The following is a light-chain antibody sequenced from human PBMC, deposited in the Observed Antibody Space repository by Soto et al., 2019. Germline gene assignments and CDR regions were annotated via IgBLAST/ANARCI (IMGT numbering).Light chain of an antibody. CDR3: QQYDSYSSGP. Sequence: DIPMTQSPSTLSASVGDRVTITCRASQTINSWLAWYQQKPGKAPKVLIFDASSLKTGVPSRFSGSGSGTEFTLTISNLQPVDFATYYCQQYDSYSSGPFGQGTRVEIK. V-gene: IGKV1-5*01. CDR1: QTINSW. CDR2: DAS. J-gene: IGKJ1*01.